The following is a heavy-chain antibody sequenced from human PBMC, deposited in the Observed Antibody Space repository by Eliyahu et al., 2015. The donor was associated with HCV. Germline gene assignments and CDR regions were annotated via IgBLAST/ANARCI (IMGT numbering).Heavy chain of an antibody. CDR2: GYHSGST. D-gene: IGHD6-19*01. J-gene: IGHJ5*02. CDR3: ASGGGGIAVAGTGGWFDP. Sequence: QVRLQESGPGLVKPSETLSLTCPVSGGSISTYYWSWXRQPPGKGLXWIGFGYHSGSTNYNPSLNSRATISLDTSKNQFSLKLSSVTAADTAVYYCASGGGGIAVAGTGGWFDPWGQGTLVTVSS. CDR1: GGSISTYY. V-gene: IGHV4-59*01.